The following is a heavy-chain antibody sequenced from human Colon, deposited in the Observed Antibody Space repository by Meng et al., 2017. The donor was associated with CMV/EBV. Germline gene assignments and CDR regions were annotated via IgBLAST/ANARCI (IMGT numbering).Heavy chain of an antibody. CDR1: GFTVRNNY. D-gene: IGHD2/OR15-2a*01. J-gene: IGHJ4*02. V-gene: IGHV3-66*02. Sequence: GESLKISCAASGFTVRNNYMNWFRRAPGKGLEWVSVIYDVGNTYYADSVKGRFIISRDTSKNILYLQKNSLRAEDTALYYCARGAFDWGQGTLVTVSS. CDR2: IYDVGNT. CDR3: ARGAFD.